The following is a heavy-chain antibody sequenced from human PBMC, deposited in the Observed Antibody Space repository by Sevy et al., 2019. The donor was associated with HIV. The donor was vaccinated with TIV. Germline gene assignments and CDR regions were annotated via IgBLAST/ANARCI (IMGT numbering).Heavy chain of an antibody. Sequence: GGSLRLSCAASGFTFNTYWMHWVRQAPGKGLIWVSRVNTDGTFTTYADSVKGLFNISRDNAKNTLYLQMNSLRVEDTAVYHCARGTRDWDGIDYWGQGTLVTVSS. J-gene: IGHJ4*02. V-gene: IGHV3-74*01. CDR3: ARGTRDWDGIDY. D-gene: IGHD1-1*01. CDR2: VNTDGTFT. CDR1: GFTFNTYW.